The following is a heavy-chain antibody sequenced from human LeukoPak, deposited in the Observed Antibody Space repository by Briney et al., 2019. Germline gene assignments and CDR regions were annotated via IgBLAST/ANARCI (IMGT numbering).Heavy chain of an antibody. CDR3: ARGHIVVVPAARGDY. CDR2: ISAYNGNT. D-gene: IGHD2-2*01. Sequence: ASVKVSCKASGYTFTSYGISWVRQAPGQRLERMGWISAYNGNTNYAQKLQGRVTMTTDTSTSTAYMELRSLRSDDTAVYYCARGHIVVVPAARGDYWGQGTLVTVSS. J-gene: IGHJ4*02. CDR1: GYTFTSYG. V-gene: IGHV1-18*01.